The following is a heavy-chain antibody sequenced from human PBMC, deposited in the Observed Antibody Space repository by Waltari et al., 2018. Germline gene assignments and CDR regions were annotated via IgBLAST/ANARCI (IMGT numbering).Heavy chain of an antibody. CDR3: ARRSSGAYPDYYYGLDV. V-gene: IGHV4-39*02. J-gene: IGHJ6*02. D-gene: IGHD3-22*01. CDR2: VHSGGNT. CDR1: GGSISGNSYY. Sequence: QLQLQESGPGLVEPSETLSLTCSVSGGSISGNSYYWGWIRQPPGKGLEWIGSVHSGGNTYYHPSLKSRISISLDTTEHRFSLKLTSVTAADTAVYYCARRSSGAYPDYYYGLDVWGQGATV.